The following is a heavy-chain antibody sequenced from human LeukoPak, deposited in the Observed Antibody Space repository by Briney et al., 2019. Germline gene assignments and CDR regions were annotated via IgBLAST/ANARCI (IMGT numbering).Heavy chain of an antibody. CDR1: GGSFSGYY. V-gene: IGHV4-34*01. CDR3: ARRGVAWKETYYYGSGSYYNI. CDR2: INHSGST. D-gene: IGHD3-10*01. J-gene: IGHJ3*02. Sequence: SETLSLTCAVYGGSFSGYYWSWIRQPPGKGLEWIGEINHSGSTNYNPSLKSRVTISVDTSKNQFSLKLSSVTAADTAAYYCARRGVAWKETYYYGSGSYYNIWGQGTMVTVSS.